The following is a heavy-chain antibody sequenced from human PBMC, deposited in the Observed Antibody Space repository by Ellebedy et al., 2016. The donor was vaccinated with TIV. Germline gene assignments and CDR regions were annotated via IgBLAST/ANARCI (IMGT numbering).Heavy chain of an antibody. CDR1: GGSISSGGYY. Sequence: SETLSLTXTVSGGSISSGGYYWSWIRQHPGKGLEWIGYIYYSGSTYYNPSLKSRVTISVDTSKNQFSLKLSSVTAADTAVYYCASQTLPYNWFDPWGQGTLVTVSS. CDR3: ASQTLPYNWFDP. V-gene: IGHV4-31*03. J-gene: IGHJ5*02. CDR2: IYYSGST.